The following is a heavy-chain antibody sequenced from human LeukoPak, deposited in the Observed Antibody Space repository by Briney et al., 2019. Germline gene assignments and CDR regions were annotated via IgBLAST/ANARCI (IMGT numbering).Heavy chain of an antibody. Sequence: SETLSLTCTVSGGSITSFYWNWLRQPPGKGLEWIGYIHYSGSTNYNPSLKSRVTISVDTSKNQFSLKLSSVTAADTAVYYCATDSGTYDAFDIWGQGTMVTVSS. CDR3: ATDSGTYDAFDI. CDR2: IHYSGST. D-gene: IGHD1-26*01. J-gene: IGHJ3*02. CDR1: GGSITSFY. V-gene: IGHV4-59*01.